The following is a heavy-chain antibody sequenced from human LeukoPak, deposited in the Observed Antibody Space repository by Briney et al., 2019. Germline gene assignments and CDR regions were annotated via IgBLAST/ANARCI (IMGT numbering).Heavy chain of an antibody. CDR1: GFTFSSYE. D-gene: IGHD2-15*01. CDR2: ISSSGSTI. CDR3: ARVGWFSYYYYMDV. J-gene: IGHJ6*03. Sequence: GGSLRLSCAASGFTFSSYEMNWVRQAPGKGLEWVSYISSSGSTIYYADSVKGRFTISRDNAKNSLYLQMNSLRAEDTAVYYCARVGWFSYYYYMDVWGKGTTVTISS. V-gene: IGHV3-48*03.